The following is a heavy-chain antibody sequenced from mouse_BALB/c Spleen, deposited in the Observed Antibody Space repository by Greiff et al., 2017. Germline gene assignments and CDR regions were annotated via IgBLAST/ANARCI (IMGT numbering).Heavy chain of an antibody. CDR3: ARLAYGNYGGLDY. V-gene: IGHV1-69*01. Sequence: QVQLKQPGAELVMPGASVKMSCKASGYTFTDYWMHWVKQRPGQGLEWIGAIDTSDSYTSYNQKFKGKATLTVDESSSTAYMQLSSLTSEDSAVYYCARLAYGNYGGLDYWGQGTTLTVSS. CDR2: IDTSDSYT. D-gene: IGHD2-1*01. CDR1: GYTFTDYW. J-gene: IGHJ2*01.